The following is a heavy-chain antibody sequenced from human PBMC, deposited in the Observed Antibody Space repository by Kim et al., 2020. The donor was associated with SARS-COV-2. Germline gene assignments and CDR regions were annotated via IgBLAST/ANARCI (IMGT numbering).Heavy chain of an antibody. CDR2: IYSGGST. D-gene: IGHD2-8*01. Sequence: GGSLRLSCAASGFIVSNNYLTWVRQAPGKGLDWVSVIYSGGSTYYADSVKGRFTISRDNSKNTLYLQMNSLRAEDTAVYYCARRYSTSWAMDPWGQGAL. CDR1: GFIVSNNY. CDR3: ARRYSTSWAMDP. J-gene: IGHJ5*02. V-gene: IGHV3-53*01.